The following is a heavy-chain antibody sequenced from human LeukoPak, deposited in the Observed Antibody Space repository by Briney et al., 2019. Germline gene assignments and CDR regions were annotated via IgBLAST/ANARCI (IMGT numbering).Heavy chain of an antibody. Sequence: SETLSLTCTVSGGSISSYYWSWIRQPPGKGLEWIGYIYYSGSTNYNPSLKSRVTISVDTSKNQLSLKLSSVTAANTAVYYCARHLQAYYYDSSGYYSDDFDIWGQGAMVTVSS. V-gene: IGHV4-59*08. J-gene: IGHJ3*02. CDR3: ARHLQAYYYDSSGYYSDDFDI. CDR2: IYYSGST. D-gene: IGHD3-22*01. CDR1: GGSISSYY.